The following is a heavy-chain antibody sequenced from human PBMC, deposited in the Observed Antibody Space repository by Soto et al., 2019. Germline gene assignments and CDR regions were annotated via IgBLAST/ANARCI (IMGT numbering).Heavy chain of an antibody. V-gene: IGHV4-39*01. D-gene: IGHD2-15*01. CDR2: IYYSGST. J-gene: IGHJ5*02. CDR3: ARPHCSGGSCYPSDNWFDP. CDR1: GGSISSSSYY. Sequence: SETLSLTCTVSGGSISSSSYYWGWIRQPPGKGLEWIGSIYYSGSTYYNPSLKSRVTISVDTSKNQFSLKLSSVTAADTAVYYCARPHCSGGSCYPSDNWFDPWGQGTLVTVSS.